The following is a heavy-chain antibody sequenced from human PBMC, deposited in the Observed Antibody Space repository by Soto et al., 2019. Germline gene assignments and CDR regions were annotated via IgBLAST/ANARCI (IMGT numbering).Heavy chain of an antibody. CDR2: ISAYNGNT. Sequence: QVQLVQSGAEVKKPGASVKVSCKASGYTFTSYGISLVRQAPGQGLDWMGWISAYNGNTKYAQDLQGRVTMTTDTSTSTAYMELRSLRSDDTAMYYCARFSGGSYNTYYFYYGMDVWGQGTTVTVSS. V-gene: IGHV1-18*04. D-gene: IGHD2-15*01. CDR3: ARFSGGSYNTYYFYYGMDV. J-gene: IGHJ6*02. CDR1: GYTFTSYG.